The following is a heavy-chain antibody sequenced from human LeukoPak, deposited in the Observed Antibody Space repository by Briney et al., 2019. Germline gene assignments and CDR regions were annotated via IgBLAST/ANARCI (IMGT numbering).Heavy chain of an antibody. Sequence: GGSLRLSCAASGFTVSSNYMSWVRQAPGKGLEWVSVIYSGGSTYYADSVKGRFTISRDNAKNSLYLQMNSLRAEDTAVYYCAREGLEYYDSSGYDYWGQGTLVTVSS. CDR1: GFTVSSNY. CDR2: IYSGGST. D-gene: IGHD3-22*01. J-gene: IGHJ4*02. V-gene: IGHV3-53*01. CDR3: AREGLEYYDSSGYDY.